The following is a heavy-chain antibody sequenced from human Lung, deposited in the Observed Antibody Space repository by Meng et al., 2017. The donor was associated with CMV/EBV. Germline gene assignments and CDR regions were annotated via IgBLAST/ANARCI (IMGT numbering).Heavy chain of an antibody. CDR3: ARGINGGCGD. V-gene: IGHV6-1*01. CDR1: GDIVSSTRAA. D-gene: IGHD4-23*01. Sequence: VQLHPPGPGLLHTTQTLSLTCDISGDIVSSTRAAWHWIRQSPSRGLEWLGRTYYRSKWYHEYAVSVKSRITISPDTPKNQFSLQLNSMTPEDTAVYYCARGINGGCGDWGQGTLVTVSS. J-gene: IGHJ4*02. CDR2: TYYRSKWYH.